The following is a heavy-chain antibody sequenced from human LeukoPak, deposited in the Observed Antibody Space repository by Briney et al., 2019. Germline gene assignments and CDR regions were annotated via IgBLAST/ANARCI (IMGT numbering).Heavy chain of an antibody. CDR1: GYTFTGYY. CDR3: ARGTNDILTGYYIDY. Sequence: ASVKVSCKASGYTFTGYYMHWVRRAPGQGLEWMGWINPNSGGTNYAQKFQGRVTMTRDTSISTAYMELSRLRSDETAVYYCARGTNDILTGYYIDYWGQGTLVTVSS. V-gene: IGHV1-2*02. J-gene: IGHJ4*02. D-gene: IGHD3-9*01. CDR2: INPNSGGT.